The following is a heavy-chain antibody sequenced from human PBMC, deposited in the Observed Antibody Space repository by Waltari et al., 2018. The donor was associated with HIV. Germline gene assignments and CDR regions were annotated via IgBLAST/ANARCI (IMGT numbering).Heavy chain of an antibody. V-gene: IGHV4-39*01. CDR1: GGSISSSSYY. CDR2: IYYSGST. J-gene: IGHJ5*02. Sequence: QLQLQESGPGLVKPSETLSLTCTVSGGSISSSSYYLGWIHQPPGKGLEWIGSIYYSGSTYYNPSLKSRVTISVDTSKNQFSLKLSSVTAADTAVYYCARIGGGVNWFDPWGQGTLVTVSS. CDR3: ARIGGGVNWFDP. D-gene: IGHD3-16*01.